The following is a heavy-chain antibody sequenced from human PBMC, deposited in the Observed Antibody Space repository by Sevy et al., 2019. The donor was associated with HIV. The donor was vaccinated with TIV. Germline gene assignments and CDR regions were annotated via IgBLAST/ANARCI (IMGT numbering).Heavy chain of an antibody. D-gene: IGHD6-19*01. V-gene: IGHV1-69*13. Sequence: ASVKVSCKASGGTFNRYAISWVRQAHGHGLEWLGGIIPIFGTTNYAQKFQGRVTITADESTSTAYMEVSSLRSEDTAVYYCARLTVAGLGGWFDPWGHGTLVTVSS. CDR2: IIPIFGTT. CDR1: GGTFNRYA. CDR3: ARLTVAGLGGWFDP. J-gene: IGHJ5*02.